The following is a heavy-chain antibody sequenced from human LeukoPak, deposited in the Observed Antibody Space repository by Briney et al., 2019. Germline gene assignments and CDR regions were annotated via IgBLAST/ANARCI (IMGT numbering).Heavy chain of an antibody. J-gene: IGHJ4*02. V-gene: IGHV1-18*01. CDR2: ISTYNGNT. Sequence: ASVKVSCKASGYTFTKFGINWVRQPPGQGLEWMGWISTYNGNTNYAQKFQGRVTMTTDTSTTTAYMQLRSLRSDDTAVYYCATQSPACDYWGQGTLVAVSS. CDR1: GYTFTKFG. CDR3: ATQSPACDY.